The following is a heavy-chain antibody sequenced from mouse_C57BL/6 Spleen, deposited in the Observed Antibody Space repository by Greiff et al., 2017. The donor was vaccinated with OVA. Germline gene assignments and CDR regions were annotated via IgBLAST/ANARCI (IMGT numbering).Heavy chain of an antibody. Sequence: QVQLQQPGAELVKPGASVKLSCKASGYTFTSYWMHWVKQRPGQGLEWIGMIHPNRGSTNYNEKFKSKATLTVDKSSSTAYMQLSSLTSEDSAVYYWARRGRDYFDYWGQGTTLTVSS. V-gene: IGHV1-64*01. CDR2: IHPNRGST. J-gene: IGHJ2*01. D-gene: IGHD3-3*01. CDR3: ARRGRDYFDY. CDR1: GYTFTSYW.